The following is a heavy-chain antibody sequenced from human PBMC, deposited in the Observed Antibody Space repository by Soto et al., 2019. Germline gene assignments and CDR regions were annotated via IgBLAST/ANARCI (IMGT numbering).Heavy chain of an antibody. CDR2: ISFDGRNT. V-gene: IGHV3-30*03. CDR3: VIQSGSGSYFHVGSVGHFDS. J-gene: IGHJ4*01. CDR1: GFTFNNYG. Sequence: PGGSLRLSCVASGFTFNNYGMHCVRQAPGKGLEWVVVISFDGRNTYYLDSVKGRFTISRDNSKNALYLEMTSLRADDTAIYYCVIQSGSGSYFHVGSVGHFDSWGKGTLVTVS. D-gene: IGHD3-10*01.